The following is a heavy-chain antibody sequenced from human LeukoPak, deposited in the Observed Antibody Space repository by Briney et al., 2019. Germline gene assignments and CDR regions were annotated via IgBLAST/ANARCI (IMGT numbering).Heavy chain of an antibody. J-gene: IGHJ6*03. CDR3: ARGGVASNYYMDV. D-gene: IGHD1-26*01. V-gene: IGHV3-7*01. Sequence: GGSLRLSCAASGFTFSSYWMSWVRQAPGKGLEWVANIKQDGSEKYYVDSVKGRFTISRDNAKNSLYLQMNSLRAEDTAVYYCARGGVASNYYMDVWGKGTTVTVSS. CDR2: IKQDGSEK. CDR1: GFTFSSYW.